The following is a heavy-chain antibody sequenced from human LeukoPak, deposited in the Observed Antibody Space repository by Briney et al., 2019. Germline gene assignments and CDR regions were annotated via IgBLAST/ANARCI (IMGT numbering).Heavy chain of an antibody. J-gene: IGHJ4*02. D-gene: IGHD3-9*01. V-gene: IGHV3-23*01. CDR1: GFTFSSYA. CDR2: ISGSGGST. Sequence: GGSLRLSCAASGFTFSSYAMSWVRQAPGKGLEWVSAISGSGGSTYYADSVKGRFTISRDNSKNTLYLQMNSLRAEDTAVYYCAKVILRYFDWLSYCDYWGQGTLVTVSS. CDR3: AKVILRYFDWLSYCDY.